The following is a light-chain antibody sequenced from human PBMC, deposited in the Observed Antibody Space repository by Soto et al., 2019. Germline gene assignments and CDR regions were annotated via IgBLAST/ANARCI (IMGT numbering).Light chain of an antibody. CDR2: QVS. J-gene: IGKJ3*01. CDR3: MQPIHWPFT. V-gene: IGKV2-30*01. Sequence: DVVLTQSPVSLPVTLGQPASISCRSSQSLLYSDGKTYLNWFHQRPGQSPRRLIYQVSIRDSGVPVRFSGSGSGTDFTLHISRVEAEDMGVYYCMQPIHWPFTFGHGTKVDS. CDR1: QSLLYSDGKTY.